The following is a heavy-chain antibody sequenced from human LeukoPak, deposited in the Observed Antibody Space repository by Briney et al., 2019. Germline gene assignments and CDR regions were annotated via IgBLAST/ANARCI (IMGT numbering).Heavy chain of an antibody. CDR2: ISGSATST. D-gene: IGHD2-15*01. CDR1: GFTFSNYA. J-gene: IGHJ4*02. V-gene: IGHV3-23*01. CDR3: AKEKSGYFSGGNYYKDY. Sequence: GGSLRLSCAASGFTFSNYAMSWVRQAPGKGPEWVSVISGSATSTHYADSVKGRFTISRDNSKNTLYLHMNSPRAEDTALYYCAKEKSGYFSGGNYYKDYWGQGTLVTVSS.